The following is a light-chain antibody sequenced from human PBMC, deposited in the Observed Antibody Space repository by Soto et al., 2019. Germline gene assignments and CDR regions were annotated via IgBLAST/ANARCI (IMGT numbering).Light chain of an antibody. Sequence: DIQMTQSPSSLSASVGDRVTITCRASQYISTYLNWYQQRPGKAPNLLIDRASNLQSGVPSRFSGSGSGKDFTLTITNLQPDDSATYYCQQSYNTPRTFGQGTKVDI. CDR2: RAS. J-gene: IGKJ1*01. V-gene: IGKV1-39*01. CDR3: QQSYNTPRT. CDR1: QYISTY.